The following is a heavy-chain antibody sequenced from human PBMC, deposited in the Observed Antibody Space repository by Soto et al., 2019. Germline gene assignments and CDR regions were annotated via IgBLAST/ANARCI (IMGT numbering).Heavy chain of an antibody. CDR2: TTASGGTT. D-gene: IGHD4-4*01. CDR1: GFSFSIYA. CDR3: AKSRGDSWTTYFFDY. V-gene: IGHV3-23*01. Sequence: GGSLRLSCAASGFSFSIYAMTWVRQAPGKGLEWVSTTTASGGTTYYADSVKGRFTVSRDNFRNTLYLQVNSLRAEDTAIYFCAKSRGDSWTTYFFDYWGQGALVTVSS. J-gene: IGHJ4*02.